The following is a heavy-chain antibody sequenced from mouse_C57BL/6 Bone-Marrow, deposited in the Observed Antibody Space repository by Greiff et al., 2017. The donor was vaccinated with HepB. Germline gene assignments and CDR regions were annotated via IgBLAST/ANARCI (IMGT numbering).Heavy chain of an antibody. D-gene: IGHD2-2*01. CDR3: ARGYHAGMDY. J-gene: IGHJ4*01. V-gene: IGHV1-81*01. Sequence: VKLLESGAELARPGASVKLSCKASGYTFTSYGISWVKQRTGQGLEWIGEIYPRSGNTYYNEKFKGKATLTADKSSSTAYMELRSLTSEDSAVYFCARGYHAGMDYWGQGTSVTVSS. CDR1: GYTFTSYG. CDR2: IYPRSGNT.